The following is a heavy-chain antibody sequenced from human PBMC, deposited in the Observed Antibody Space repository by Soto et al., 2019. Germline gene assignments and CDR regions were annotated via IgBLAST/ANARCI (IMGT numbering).Heavy chain of an antibody. D-gene: IGHD2-21*02. Sequence: SLRLSCAAXGFTFRNFGMHWVRQAPGKGLEWVAVISYDGTNKYYADSVKGRFTISRDNSKNTLYLQINSLRAEDTAVYYCAKAVPPFVVVTASDYWGQGTLVTVSS. J-gene: IGHJ4*02. V-gene: IGHV3-30*18. CDR1: GFTFRNFG. CDR3: AKAVPPFVVVTASDY. CDR2: ISYDGTNK.